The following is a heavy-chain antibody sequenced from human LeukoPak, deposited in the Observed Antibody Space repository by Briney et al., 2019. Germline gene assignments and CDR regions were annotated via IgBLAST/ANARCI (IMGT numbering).Heavy chain of an antibody. CDR2: ISSSGSTI. J-gene: IGHJ6*03. Sequence: GGSLSLSCAASGFTLSDYYMSWIRQAPGKGLEWVSYISSSGSTIYYADSVKGRFTISRDNAKNSLYLQMNSLRAEDTAVYYCARAVNHYYYYMDVWGKGTTVTVSS. CDR1: GFTLSDYY. CDR3: ARAVNHYYYYMDV. D-gene: IGHD1-14*01. V-gene: IGHV3-11*04.